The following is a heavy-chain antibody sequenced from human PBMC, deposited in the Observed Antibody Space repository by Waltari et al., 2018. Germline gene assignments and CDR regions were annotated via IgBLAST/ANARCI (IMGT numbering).Heavy chain of an antibody. Sequence: QVQLQQWGAGLWKPSETLSLTCAVYGGSPSDSYWTWIRQPPGKGLEGLGEFHSSGTTNYHPSLKSRVSISLDTSKNQFSLKVSSVTAADTAVYYCARGEDRAKQGYWGQGSLVTISS. CDR3: ARGEDRAKQGY. D-gene: IGHD5-18*01. J-gene: IGHJ4*02. V-gene: IGHV4-34*01. CDR2: FHSSGTT. CDR1: GGSPSDSY.